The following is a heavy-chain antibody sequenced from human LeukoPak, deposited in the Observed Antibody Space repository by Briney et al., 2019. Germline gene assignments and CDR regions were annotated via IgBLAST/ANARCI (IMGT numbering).Heavy chain of an antibody. CDR1: GGSISSSNW. Sequence: SESLSLTCAVSGGSISSSNWWTWVRQPPGKGLEWIGDIYHSGSTSYNPSLESRVTISLDKSKNHFSLRLTSVTAADTAVYYCARDDFVDTTMVRLYYWGQGTLVTVSS. CDR3: ARDDFVDTTMVRLYY. CDR2: IYHSGST. V-gene: IGHV4-4*02. J-gene: IGHJ4*02. D-gene: IGHD5-18*01.